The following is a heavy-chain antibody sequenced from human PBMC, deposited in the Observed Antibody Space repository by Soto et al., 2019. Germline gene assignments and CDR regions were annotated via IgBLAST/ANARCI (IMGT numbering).Heavy chain of an antibody. CDR1: GFSLSTSGMC. V-gene: IGHV2-70*01. CDR2: IDWDDDK. CDR3: ARLYYYDSSGYYFDY. Sequence: SGPTLVNPTQTLTLTCTFSGFSLSTSGMCVSWIRQPPGKALEWLALIDWDDDKYYSTSLKTRLTISKDTSKNQVVLTMTNMDPVDTATYYCARLYYYDSSGYYFDYWGQGTLVTVSS. D-gene: IGHD3-22*01. J-gene: IGHJ4*02.